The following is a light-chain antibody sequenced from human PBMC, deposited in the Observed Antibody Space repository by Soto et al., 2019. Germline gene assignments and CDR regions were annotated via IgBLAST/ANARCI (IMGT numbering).Light chain of an antibody. CDR1: QSISSW. Sequence: DIQMTQSPSTLSVSVGDRVTISCRASQSISSWLAWYQPRPGKAPKLLIYDASSLESGFPSRFSRSRSGTEFTPTISILLPDDFGTYCCHHYSIYSPLTSGQGTQVQI. J-gene: IGKJ1*01. CDR3: HHYSIYSPLT. CDR2: DAS. V-gene: IGKV1-5*01.